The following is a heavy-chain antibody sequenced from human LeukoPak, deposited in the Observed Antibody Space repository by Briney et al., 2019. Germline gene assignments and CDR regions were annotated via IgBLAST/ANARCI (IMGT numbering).Heavy chain of an antibody. CDR1: GFTFSSYS. CDR3: ARDKYYYDSSGGGYYFDY. Sequence: PGGSLRLSCAASGFTFSSYSMNWVRKAPGKGLEWLSYISTRSTTIYYADSVKGRFTTSRDNAKNSLYLQMNSLRAEDTAVYYCARDKYYYDSSGGGYYFDYWGQGTLVTVSS. D-gene: IGHD3-22*01. CDR2: ISTRSTTI. V-gene: IGHV3-48*01. J-gene: IGHJ4*02.